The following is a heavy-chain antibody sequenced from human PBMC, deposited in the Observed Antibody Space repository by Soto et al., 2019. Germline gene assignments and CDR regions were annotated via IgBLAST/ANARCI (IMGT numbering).Heavy chain of an antibody. V-gene: IGHV1-69*13. CDR1: GDTFNNYA. Sequence: SVKVSCKASGDTFNNYAISWVRQAPGQGLEWVGGIIPNVDAANSAQKFQGRVTITADESTSTAYMELSRLRSEDTAVYYCAKGSYYDASSCFDTPGMDYRYFGLDVWGQGTPVTVSS. CDR3: AKGSYYDASSCFDTPGMDYRYFGLDV. D-gene: IGHD3-22*01. CDR2: IIPNVDAA. J-gene: IGHJ6*02.